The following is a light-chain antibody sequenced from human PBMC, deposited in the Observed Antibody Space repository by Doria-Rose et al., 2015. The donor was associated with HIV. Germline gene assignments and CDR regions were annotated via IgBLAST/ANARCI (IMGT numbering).Light chain of an antibody. CDR1: SSDIGGHNY. J-gene: IGLJ1*01. CDR2: EVS. CDR3: SSYATSGTLIV. V-gene: IGLV2-14*01. Sequence: QSALTQPASVSGSPGQSITISCTGTSSDIGGHNYVSWYQHHPGRAPKLIIYEVSNRPSGVSHRFSGSKSGNAASLTISGLQAEGEADYYCSSYATSGTLIVFGTGTKVTVL.